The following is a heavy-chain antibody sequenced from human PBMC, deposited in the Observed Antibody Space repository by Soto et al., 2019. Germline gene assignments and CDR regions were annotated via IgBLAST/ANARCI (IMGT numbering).Heavy chain of an antibody. CDR3: AKGYGDSYYYYYMDV. Sequence: EVQLVESGGGLVQPGRSLRLSCAASGFTFDDYAMHWVRQAPGKGLEWVSGISWNSGSIGYADSAKGRFTISRDNAKNSLYLQMNSLRAEDTALYYCAKGYGDSYYYYYMDVWGKGTTVTVSS. J-gene: IGHJ6*03. CDR2: ISWNSGSI. CDR1: GFTFDDYA. V-gene: IGHV3-9*01. D-gene: IGHD4-17*01.